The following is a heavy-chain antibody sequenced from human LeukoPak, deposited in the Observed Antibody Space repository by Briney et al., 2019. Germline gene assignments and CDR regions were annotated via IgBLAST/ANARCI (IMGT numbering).Heavy chain of an antibody. CDR1: GFTFSNAW. J-gene: IGHJ4*02. Sequence: GGSLRLSCAASGFTFSNAWMSWVRQAPGKGLEWVGRIKSKTDGGTTDYAAPVKGRFTISRDDSKNTLYLQMNSLKTEDTAVYYCTTSTDYYDSSGYYHESYWGQGTLVTVSS. CDR3: TTSTDYYDSSGYYHESY. CDR2: IKSKTDGGTT. V-gene: IGHV3-15*01. D-gene: IGHD3-22*01.